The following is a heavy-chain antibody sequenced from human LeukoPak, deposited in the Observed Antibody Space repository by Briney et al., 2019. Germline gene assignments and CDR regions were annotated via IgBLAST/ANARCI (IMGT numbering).Heavy chain of an antibody. CDR1: GYTFTSYD. CDR2: MNPNSGNT. Sequence: ASVKVSCKASGYTFTSYDINWVRQATGQGLEWMGWMNPNSGNTGYAQKFQGRVTITRNTSISTAYMELSSLRSEDMAVYYCARGDRAARPGGYYYMDVWGKGTTVTVSS. V-gene: IGHV1-8*03. J-gene: IGHJ6*03. CDR3: ARGDRAARPGGYYYMDV. D-gene: IGHD6-6*01.